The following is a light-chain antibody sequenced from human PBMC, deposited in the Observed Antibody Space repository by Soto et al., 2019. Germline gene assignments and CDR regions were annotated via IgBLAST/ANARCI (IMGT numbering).Light chain of an antibody. CDR1: QSVSSNY. Sequence: EIVLTQSPGTLSLSPGERATLSCRASQSVSSNYLTWYQQKPGQAPRLLIYGASSRATGIPDRFSGSGSGTDFTLTISRLEPEDFAVYYCHQYGSSPYTFGLGTKLEIK. V-gene: IGKV3-20*01. CDR3: HQYGSSPYT. J-gene: IGKJ2*01. CDR2: GAS.